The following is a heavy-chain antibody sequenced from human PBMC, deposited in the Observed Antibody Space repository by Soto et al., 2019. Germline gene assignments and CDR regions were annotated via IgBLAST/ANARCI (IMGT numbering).Heavy chain of an antibody. CDR2: ISYDGSNK. V-gene: IGHV3-30*03. D-gene: IGHD2-2*01. CDR1: GFTFSSYG. J-gene: IGHJ6*03. CDR3: NNEGLPAAMVGYYYYYMDV. Sequence: QVQLVESGGGVVQPGRSLRLSCAASGFTFSSYGMHWVRQAPGKGLEWVAVISYDGSNKYYADSVKGRFTISRDNSKNTLYLQMNSLRAEDTAVYYCNNEGLPAAMVGYYYYYMDVWGKGTTVTVSS.